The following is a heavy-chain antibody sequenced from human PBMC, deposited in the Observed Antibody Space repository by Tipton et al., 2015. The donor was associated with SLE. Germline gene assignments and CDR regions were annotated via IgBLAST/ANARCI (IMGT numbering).Heavy chain of an antibody. V-gene: IGHV3-7*01. CDR2: IKQDGSEK. J-gene: IGHJ6*02. Sequence: GSLRLSCAASGFTFRKYWVSWVRQTPGKGLEWVANIKQDGSEKYYVDSLKGRFTISRDNAKNSLYLQMNSLRAEDSAVYYCAGLYGMDVWGQGTTVTVSS. CDR3: AGLYGMDV. D-gene: IGHD3-16*01. CDR1: GFTFRKYW.